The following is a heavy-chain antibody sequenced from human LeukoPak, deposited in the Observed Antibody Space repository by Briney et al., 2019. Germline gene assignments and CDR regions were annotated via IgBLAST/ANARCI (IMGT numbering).Heavy chain of an antibody. CDR2: IFYGGT. CDR1: GASISSGGYY. CDR3: ARAEGMDV. V-gene: IGHV4-31*03. Sequence: SETLSLTCTVSGASISSGGYYWNWIRQHPGKGLEWIGYIFYGGTSYNPSLKSRVTISVDTSKNQFSLKLNSVTAADTAVYYCARAEGMDVWGQGTTITVSS. J-gene: IGHJ6*02.